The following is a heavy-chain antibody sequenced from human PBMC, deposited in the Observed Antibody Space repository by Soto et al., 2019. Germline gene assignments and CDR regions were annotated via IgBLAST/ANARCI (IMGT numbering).Heavy chain of an antibody. D-gene: IGHD4-17*01. CDR3: ARGNDYGDYVFHY. J-gene: IGHJ4*02. Sequence: SETLSLTRAVYGGSFSGYYWSWIRQPPGKGLEWIGEINHSGSTNYNPSLKSRVTISVDTSKNQFSLKLSSLTAADTAVYYCARGNDYGDYVFHYWGQGNLVT. CDR2: INHSGST. CDR1: GGSFSGYY. V-gene: IGHV4-34*01.